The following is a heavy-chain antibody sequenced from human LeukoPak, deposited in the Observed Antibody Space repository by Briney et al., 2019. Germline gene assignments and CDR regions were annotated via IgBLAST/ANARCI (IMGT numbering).Heavy chain of an antibody. J-gene: IGHJ4*02. Sequence: GGSLRLSCATSGFIFSHHGMNWVRQAPGKGLEWVSGIRADAVTTYYADSVKGRFIISRDNSKNTLYLQMNSLRAEDTAVYYCARDHGAGITIFGVVNLLDYWGQGTLVTVSS. CDR2: IRADAVTT. V-gene: IGHV3-23*01. D-gene: IGHD3-3*01. CDR1: GFIFSHHG. CDR3: ARDHGAGITIFGVVNLLDY.